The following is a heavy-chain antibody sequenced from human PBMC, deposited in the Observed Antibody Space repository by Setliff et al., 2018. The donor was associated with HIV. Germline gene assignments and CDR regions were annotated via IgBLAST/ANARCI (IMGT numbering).Heavy chain of an antibody. CDR3: ATAPGYYDSSPFDW. J-gene: IGHJ4*02. Sequence: GGSLRLSCAASGFTFSNAWMNWVRQAPGKGLEWVGRIKSETDGGTADYAAPVRGRFTFSRDDSKNTVYLQMNSLKTEDTAVYYCATAPGYYDSSPFDWWGPGTLVTVSS. CDR2: IKSETDGGTA. D-gene: IGHD3-22*01. CDR1: GFTFSNAW. V-gene: IGHV3-15*07.